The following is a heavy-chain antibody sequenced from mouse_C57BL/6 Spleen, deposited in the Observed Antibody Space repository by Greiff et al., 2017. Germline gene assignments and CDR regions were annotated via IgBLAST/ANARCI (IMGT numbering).Heavy chain of an antibody. V-gene: IGHV1-82*01. CDR3: AWMSNIFDY. CDR2: IYPGGGAI. CDR1: GYAFSSSW. J-gene: IGHJ2*01. D-gene: IGHD2-5*01. Sequence: QVQLQQSGPELVKPGASVKISCKASGYAFSSSWMNWVRQRPGKGLEWIGRIYPGGGAINYTGKVKGKATQTADKSSSAAYMRLSSLAAEDSSVYFCAWMSNIFDYWGQGTIVTVSS.